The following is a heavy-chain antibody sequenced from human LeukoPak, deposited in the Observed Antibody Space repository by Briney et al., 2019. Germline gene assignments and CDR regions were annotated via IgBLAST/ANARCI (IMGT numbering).Heavy chain of an antibody. CDR2: IYYSGST. V-gene: IGHV4-30-4*01. Sequence: SQTPSLTCTVSGGSISSGDYYWSWIRQPPGKGLEWIGYIYYSGSTYYNPSLKSRVTISVDTSKNQFSLKLSSVTAADTAVYYCARVRTVTTWYFDYWGQGTLVTVSS. CDR1: GGSISSGDYY. J-gene: IGHJ4*02. D-gene: IGHD4-17*01. CDR3: ARVRTVTTWYFDY.